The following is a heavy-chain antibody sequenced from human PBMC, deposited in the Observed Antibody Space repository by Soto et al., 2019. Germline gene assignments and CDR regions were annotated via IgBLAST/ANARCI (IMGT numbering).Heavy chain of an antibody. D-gene: IGHD4-4*01. V-gene: IGHV4-31*03. Sequence: QVQLQESGPGLVKPSQTLSLTCTVSGGSISSGGYYWSWIRQHPGKGLEWIGYIYYSGSTYYNPSLKSRVTISVDTSKNQFSLKLSSVTAAYTAVYYCTRGLSNPGWFDPWGQGTLVTVSS. CDR2: IYYSGST. CDR3: TRGLSNPGWFDP. J-gene: IGHJ5*02. CDR1: GGSISSGGYY.